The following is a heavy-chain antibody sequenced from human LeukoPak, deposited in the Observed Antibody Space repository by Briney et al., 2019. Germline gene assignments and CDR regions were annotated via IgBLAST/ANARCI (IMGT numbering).Heavy chain of an antibody. D-gene: IGHD5-18*01. CDR2: IDYSGGT. CDR1: GLSISSGGNY. CDR3: VRVASSAMATVYQYYMDV. J-gene: IGHJ6*03. Sequence: SETLSLTCTVSGLSISSGGNYWSWIRQHPGKGLEWIGFIDYSGGTYHNSSLQSRVTMSLDTSKNQFSLKLRSMTAADTAVYYCVRVASSAMATVYQYYMDVWGKGTTVTVSS. V-gene: IGHV4-31*03.